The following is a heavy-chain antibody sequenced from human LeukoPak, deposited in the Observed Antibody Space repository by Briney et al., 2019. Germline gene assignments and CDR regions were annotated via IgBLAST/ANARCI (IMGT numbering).Heavy chain of an antibody. CDR1: GGSISSSSYY. CDR2: IHYSGST. D-gene: IGHD6-13*01. Sequence: SETLSLTCIVSGGSISSSSYYSGWIRQPPGKGLEWIGTIHYSGSTYYNPSLKSRVTISVDTSKNQFSLKLSSVTAADTAVYYCATDIAAAVQSFDYWGQGTLVTVSS. J-gene: IGHJ4*02. V-gene: IGHV4-39*07. CDR3: ATDIAAAVQSFDY.